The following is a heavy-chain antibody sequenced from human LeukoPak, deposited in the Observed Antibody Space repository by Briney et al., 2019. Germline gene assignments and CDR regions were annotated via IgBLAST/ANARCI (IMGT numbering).Heavy chain of an antibody. CDR1: GGSISSGGYY. CDR2: IYHSGST. CDR3: ARAIVGAGHFDY. V-gene: IGHV4-30-2*01. Sequence: PSQTLSLTCTVSGGSISSGGYYWSWIRQPPGKGLEWIGYIYHSGSTYYNPSLKSRVTISVDRSKNQFSLKLSSVTAADTAVYYCARAIVGAGHFDYWGQGTLVTVSS. J-gene: IGHJ4*02. D-gene: IGHD1-26*01.